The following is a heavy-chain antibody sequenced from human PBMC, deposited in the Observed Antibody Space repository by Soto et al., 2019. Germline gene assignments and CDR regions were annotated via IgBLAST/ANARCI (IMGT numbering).Heavy chain of an antibody. V-gene: IGHV3-23*01. Sequence: GGSLRLSCAASGFTFSSYAMRFVRQAPGKGLEWVSAISGSGGSTYYADSVKGRFTISRDKSKNTLYLQMNSLRAEDTAVYYCAKSGITIFGVADLLLEYWSRGTMVTVSS. CDR3: AKSGITIFGVADLLLEY. CDR1: GFTFSSYA. J-gene: IGHJ4*02. D-gene: IGHD3-3*01. CDR2: ISGSGGST.